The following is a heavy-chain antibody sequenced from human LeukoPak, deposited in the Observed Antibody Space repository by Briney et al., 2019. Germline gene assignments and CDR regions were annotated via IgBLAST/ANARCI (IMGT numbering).Heavy chain of an antibody. Sequence: GGSLRLSCAAFGFTFTTYWMSWIRQTPKKGLEWVAHIKQDGSEKYYVDSVKGRFTIPRDNAKNSLYLQMNSQRAEDTALYYCAKSVLVDTAMVNAFDIWGQGTMVTVSS. J-gene: IGHJ3*02. CDR2: IKQDGSEK. D-gene: IGHD5-18*01. V-gene: IGHV3-7*03. CDR3: AKSVLVDTAMVNAFDI. CDR1: GFTFTTYW.